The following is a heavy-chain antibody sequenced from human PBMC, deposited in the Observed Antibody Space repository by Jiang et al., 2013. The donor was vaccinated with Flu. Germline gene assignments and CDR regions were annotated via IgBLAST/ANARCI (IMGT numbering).Heavy chain of an antibody. Sequence: SGAEVKKPGSSVKVSCKASGDTFSSNAISWVRQAPGQGPEWMGGIIPIFGRVNYAQKFQGRVTITADKPTSTVYMVLSSLRSEDTAIYYCARGPDISAYYYFYWGQGTLVTASP. J-gene: IGHJ4*02. CDR3: ARGPDISAYYYFY. V-gene: IGHV1-69*06. D-gene: IGHD3-22*01. CDR2: IIPIFGRV. CDR1: GDTFSSNA.